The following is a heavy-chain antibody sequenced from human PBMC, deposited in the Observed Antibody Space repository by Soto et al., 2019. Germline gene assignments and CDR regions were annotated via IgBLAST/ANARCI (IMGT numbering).Heavy chain of an antibody. Sequence: QITLNESGPTVVRPTETLTLTCRFSGFSLTTSGVGVGWVRQSPGKAPEWLALIYWDDDKRYSESLKSRLTIPKDTSKNQVVLTVANLDPTDTATYYGAHRVLRTVFGLVTTTAIYFDFWGQGTPVAVSS. J-gene: IGHJ4*02. D-gene: IGHD3-3*01. V-gene: IGHV2-5*02. CDR3: AHRVLRTVFGLVTTTAIYFDF. CDR2: IYWDDDK. CDR1: GFSLTTSGVG.